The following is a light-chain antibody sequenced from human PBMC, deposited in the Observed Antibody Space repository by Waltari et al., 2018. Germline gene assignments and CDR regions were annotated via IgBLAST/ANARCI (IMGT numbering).Light chain of an antibody. CDR3: HQFYTTPWT. CDR1: KSVLFRSTNKNY. Sequence: DIVMTQSPDSLAVSLGERATINCKSSKSVLFRSTNKNYLTWYQQKPGQPPKLLISWSSTRESGVPDRFSGSGSGTDFTLTISSLQAEDVAVYYCHQFYTTPWTFGQGTKVEIK. J-gene: IGKJ1*01. CDR2: WSS. V-gene: IGKV4-1*01.